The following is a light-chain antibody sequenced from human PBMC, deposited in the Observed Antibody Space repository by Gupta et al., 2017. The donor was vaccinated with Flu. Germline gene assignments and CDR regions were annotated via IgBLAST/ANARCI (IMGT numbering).Light chain of an antibody. Sequence: SYELTQPPSVSVSPGQTARITCSGDAVPKQYAYWYQQKPGQAPVLVMYKDTERPSGIPERFSGSRSGTTVTLTISGVQAEDEADYYCQSADSSGTYVFGTGTKVIVL. V-gene: IGLV3-25*02. CDR1: AVPKQY. J-gene: IGLJ1*01. CDR3: QSADSSGTYV. CDR2: KDT.